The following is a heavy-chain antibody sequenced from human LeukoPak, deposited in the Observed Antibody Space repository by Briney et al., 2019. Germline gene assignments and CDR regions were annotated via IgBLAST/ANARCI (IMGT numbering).Heavy chain of an antibody. J-gene: IGHJ4*02. D-gene: IGHD2-2*01. CDR3: ARAPITDCSSTSCFRAYYFDY. CDR1: GYTFTSYY. V-gene: IGHV1-46*01. CDR2: INPSGGST. Sequence: ASVKVSCKASGYTFTSYYMHWVRQAPGQGLEWMGIINPSGGSTSYAQKFQGRVTMTTDTSTSTAYMELRSLRSDDTAVYYCARAPITDCSSTSCFRAYYFDYWGQGTLVTVPS.